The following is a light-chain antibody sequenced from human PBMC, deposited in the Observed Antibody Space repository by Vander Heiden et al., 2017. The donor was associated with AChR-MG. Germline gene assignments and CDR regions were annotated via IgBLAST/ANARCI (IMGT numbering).Light chain of an antibody. CDR3: HQELTTPPT. V-gene: IGKV4-1*01. CDR1: QTVMYSSNHQNY. Sequence: DIVMTQSPHSLTVSLGERATMTCKSRQTVMYSSNHQNYLAWYQQKSGHPPKLLIYWASTRESGVPDRFSGSGSETDFTLTIDSLQREDVATYYCHQELTTPPTFGPGTRVEI. J-gene: IGKJ3*01. CDR2: WAS.